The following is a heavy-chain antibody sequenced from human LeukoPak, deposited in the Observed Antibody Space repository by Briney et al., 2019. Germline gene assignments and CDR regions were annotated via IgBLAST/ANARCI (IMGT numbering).Heavy chain of an antibody. CDR2: IWYDGSNK. J-gene: IGHJ3*02. CDR1: GFTFSSYG. Sequence: GGSLRLSCAASGFTFSSYGMHWVRQAPGQGLEWVAVIWYDGSNKYYADSVKGRFTISRHNSKNTLYLQMNSLRAEDTAVYYCARGIVGATLPDACDIWGQGTMVTVSS. CDR3: ARGIVGATLPDACDI. D-gene: IGHD1-26*01. V-gene: IGHV3-33*01.